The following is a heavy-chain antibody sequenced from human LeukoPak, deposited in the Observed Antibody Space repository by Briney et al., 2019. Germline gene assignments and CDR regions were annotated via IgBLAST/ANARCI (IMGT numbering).Heavy chain of an antibody. D-gene: IGHD3-10*01. J-gene: IGHJ4*02. V-gene: IGHV3-30*18. CDR2: ISYDGSTK. CDR1: GFTFSSYG. CDR3: AKDRHFYGAGTYYNLDY. Sequence: GGSLRLSCAASGFTFSSYGMHWVRQAPGKGLEWVSLISYDGSTKYYADSVEGRFTISRDNSKSTLYLQLNSLRVEDTAVYYCAKDRHFYGAGTYYNLDYWGQGTLVTVSS.